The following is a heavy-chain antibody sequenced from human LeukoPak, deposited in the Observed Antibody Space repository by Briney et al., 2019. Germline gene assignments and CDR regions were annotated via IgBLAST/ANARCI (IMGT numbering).Heavy chain of an antibody. J-gene: IGHJ4*02. Sequence: GGSLRLSCAASGFTFSDYYMSWIRQAPGKGLEWVSYISSSGSTIYYTDSVKGRFTISRDNAKNSLYLQMNSLRAEDTAVYYCAKGQWLVRGYFDYWGQGTLVTVSS. V-gene: IGHV3-11*01. CDR3: AKGQWLVRGYFDY. CDR1: GFTFSDYY. CDR2: ISSSGSTI. D-gene: IGHD6-19*01.